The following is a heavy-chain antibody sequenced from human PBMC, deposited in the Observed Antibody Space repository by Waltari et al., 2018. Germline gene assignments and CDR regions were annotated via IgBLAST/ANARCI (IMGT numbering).Heavy chain of an antibody. Sequence: VQLVETGGDLMQPGGSLRVSLVTFGFSFSYNSRSGVRRAPGKGLGWVSTMDSGGGTYYADSVKGRFTISRDTSKDTLYLQLNRLTAEDTAVYYCARPSGFSRHFDYWGRGTLVTVSS. D-gene: IGHD3-22*01. CDR2: MDSGGGT. CDR1: GFSFSYNS. J-gene: IGHJ4*02. V-gene: IGHV3-53*02. CDR3: ARPSGFSRHFDY.